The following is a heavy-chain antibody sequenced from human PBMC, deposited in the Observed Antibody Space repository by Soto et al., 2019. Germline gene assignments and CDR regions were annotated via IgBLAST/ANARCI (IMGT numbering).Heavy chain of an antibody. D-gene: IGHD2-15*01. Sequence: SETLSLTCTVSGGSISSSSYYWGWIRQPPGKGLEWIGSIYFSGSTYYNPSLKSRVTISVDTSKNQFSLKLSSVTAADTAVYYCARLVVVAATPAYYYGMDVWGQGTTVTVSS. J-gene: IGHJ6*02. CDR2: IYFSGST. CDR1: GGSISSSSYY. V-gene: IGHV4-39*01. CDR3: ARLVVVAATPAYYYGMDV.